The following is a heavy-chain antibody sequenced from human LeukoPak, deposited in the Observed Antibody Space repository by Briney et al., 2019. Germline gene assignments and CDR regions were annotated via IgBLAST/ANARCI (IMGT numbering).Heavy chain of an antibody. CDR2: ISGDGGST. V-gene: IGHV3-43*02. D-gene: IGHD6-19*01. CDR3: AKDNLAGGVDY. CDR1: GFTFDDYA. J-gene: IGHJ4*02. Sequence: PGGSLRLSXAASGFTFDDYAMHWVRQAPGKGLEWVSLISGDGGSTYYADSVKGRFTISRDNSKNSLYLQMNSLRTEDIALYYCAKDNLAGGVDYWGQGTLVTVSS.